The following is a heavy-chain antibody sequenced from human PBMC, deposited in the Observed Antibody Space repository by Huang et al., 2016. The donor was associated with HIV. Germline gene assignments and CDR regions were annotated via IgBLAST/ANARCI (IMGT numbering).Heavy chain of an antibody. D-gene: IGHD5-12*01. V-gene: IGHV3-30*18. J-gene: IGHJ4*02. CDR1: GFSFNHYG. CDR3: AKDGRDGYLH. CDR2: ISYDGKNI. Sequence: QVRLVESGGGVVQPGRSLRRSCAASGFSFNHYGMYLFRQGPGKGLEAVTLISYDGKNIYYEDSVKGRFTISRDISKSTLYLQMNSLRLEDTADYCAKDGRDGYLHWGQGTLVTVSS.